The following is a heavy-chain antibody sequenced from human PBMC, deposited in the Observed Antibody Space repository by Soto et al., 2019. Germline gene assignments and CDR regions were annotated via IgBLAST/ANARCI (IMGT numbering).Heavy chain of an antibody. J-gene: IGHJ4*02. CDR3: ARDSDPGYYDSSGYYPYYFDY. Sequence: GGSLRLSCAASGFTFSSYGMHWVRQAPGKGLEWVAVIWYDGSNKYYADSVKGRFTISRDNSKNTLYLQMNSLRAEDTAVYYCARDSDPGYYDSSGYYPYYFDYWGQGTLVTVSS. V-gene: IGHV3-33*01. CDR2: IWYDGSNK. D-gene: IGHD3-22*01. CDR1: GFTFSSYG.